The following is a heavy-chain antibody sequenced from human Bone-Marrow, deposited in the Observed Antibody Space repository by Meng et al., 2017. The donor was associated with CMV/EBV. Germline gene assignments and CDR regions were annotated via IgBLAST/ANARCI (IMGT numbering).Heavy chain of an antibody. CDR1: GFTFDDYA. V-gene: IGHV3-9*01. Sequence: SLKTSCAASGFTFDDYAMHWVRQAPVKGLEWVSGISWNSGSIGYADSVKGRFTISRDNAKNSLYLQMNSLRAEDTAVYYCARDRTYYDFWSGYYAMDDAFDIWGQGTIVTVSS. CDR3: ARDRTYYDFWSGYYAMDDAFDI. D-gene: IGHD3-3*01. J-gene: IGHJ3*02. CDR2: ISWNSGSI.